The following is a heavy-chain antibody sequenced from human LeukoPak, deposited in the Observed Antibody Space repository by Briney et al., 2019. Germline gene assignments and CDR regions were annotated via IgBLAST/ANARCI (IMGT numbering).Heavy chain of an antibody. D-gene: IGHD5-18*01. CDR3: ATRGYSYGFDY. V-gene: IGHV4-34*01. CDR1: GGSFSGYY. J-gene: IGHJ4*02. CDR2: INHSGST. Sequence: NPSETLSLTCAVYGGSFSGYYWSWIRQPPGKGLEWIGEINHSGSTNYNPSLKSRVTISVDTSKNQFSLELSSVTAADTAVYYCATRGYSYGFDYWGQGTLVTVSS.